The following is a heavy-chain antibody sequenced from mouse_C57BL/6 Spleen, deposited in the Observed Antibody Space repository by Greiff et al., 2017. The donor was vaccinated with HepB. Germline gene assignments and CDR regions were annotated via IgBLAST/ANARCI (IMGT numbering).Heavy chain of an antibody. D-gene: IGHD2-5*01. CDR2: IYPGSGST. V-gene: IGHV1-55*01. Sequence: VQLQQSGAELVKPGASVKMSCKASGYTFTSYCITWVKQRPGQGLEWIGDIYPGSGSTNYNEKFKSKATLTVDTSSSPAYMQLSILTSEDSAVYFCAREDYSNSFAYWGQGTLVTVSA. J-gene: IGHJ3*01. CDR3: AREDYSNSFAY. CDR1: GYTFTSYC.